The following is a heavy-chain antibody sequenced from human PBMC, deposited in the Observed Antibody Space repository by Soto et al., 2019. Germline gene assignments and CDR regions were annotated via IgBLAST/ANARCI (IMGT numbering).Heavy chain of an antibody. CDR3: ARDRTVAGTRDYGMDV. D-gene: IGHD6-19*01. CDR2: IIPIFGTA. V-gene: IGHV1-69*13. J-gene: IGHJ6*02. CDR1: GGTFSSYA. Sequence: ASVKVSCKASGGTFSSYAISWVRQAPGQGLEWMGGIIPIFGTANYAQKFQGRVTITADESTSTAYMELSSLRSEDTAVYYCARDRTVAGTRDYGMDVWGQGTTVTVSS.